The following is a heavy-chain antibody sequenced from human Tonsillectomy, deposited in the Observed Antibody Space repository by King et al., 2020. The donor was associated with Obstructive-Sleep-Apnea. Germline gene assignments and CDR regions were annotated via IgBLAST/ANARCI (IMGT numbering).Heavy chain of an antibody. CDR2: IKSKANNYAT. Sequence: QLVQSGGGLVQPGGSLKLSCAASGFTFSGSAMHWVRQASGKGLEWVGRIKSKANNYATAYAASVKGRFTVSRDDSKNTAYLQMNSLKTDDTAVYYCTRLMPYDILTGYYFYGMDVWGQGTTVTVSS. D-gene: IGHD3-9*01. CDR1: GFTFSGSA. V-gene: IGHV3-73*01. CDR3: TRLMPYDILTGYYFYGMDV. J-gene: IGHJ6*02.